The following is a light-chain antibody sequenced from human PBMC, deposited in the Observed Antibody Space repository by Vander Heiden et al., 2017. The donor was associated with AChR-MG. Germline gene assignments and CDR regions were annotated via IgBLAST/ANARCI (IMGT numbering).Light chain of an antibody. Sequence: QSALTQSASVSGSPGQSITISCTGTSSDVGGYNLVSWYQQHPGKAPKLMIYDVTKRPSGVSNRFSGSKSGNTASLTISGLQAEDEADYYCTSYTSSGTRVFGGGTKVTVL. CDR2: DVT. CDR3: TSYTSSGTRV. J-gene: IGLJ3*02. CDR1: SSDVGGYNL. V-gene: IGLV2-14*01.